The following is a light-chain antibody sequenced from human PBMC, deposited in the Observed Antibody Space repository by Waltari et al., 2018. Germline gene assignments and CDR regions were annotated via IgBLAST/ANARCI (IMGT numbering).Light chain of an antibody. CDR1: QSIGTY. V-gene: IGKV3-11*01. CDR3: QQRSNWPVT. Sequence: EIVLTQSPATLSLSPGERATLSCWASQSIGTYLAWYQQKPGQSPSLLIYDASNRATGIPARFTGSGSGTDFTLTISSLEPEDFAVYYCQQRSNWPVTFGQGTKVEIK. CDR2: DAS. J-gene: IGKJ1*01.